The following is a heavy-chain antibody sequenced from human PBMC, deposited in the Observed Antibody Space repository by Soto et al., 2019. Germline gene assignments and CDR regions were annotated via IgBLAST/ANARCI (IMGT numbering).Heavy chain of an antibody. V-gene: IGHV4-34*01. Sequence: XETLALACAVFSASLGDHSWAWIRQSPDKGLDWIGEVHPSGSTDYNPSLKSRLTLSLDTSKNQFSLKVASVTAADTAVYFCARGVGSSPPRYWGRGPLVTVSS. D-gene: IGHD1-26*01. CDR2: VHPSGST. J-gene: IGHJ1*01. CDR3: ARGVGSSPPRY. CDR1: SASLGDHS.